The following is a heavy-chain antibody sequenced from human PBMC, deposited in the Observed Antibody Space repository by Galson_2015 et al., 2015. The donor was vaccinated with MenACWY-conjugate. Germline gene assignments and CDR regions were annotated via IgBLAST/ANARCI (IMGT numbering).Heavy chain of an antibody. D-gene: IGHD2-8*01. CDR3: ARDPTSLLYCTNGDCYGMDV. Sequence: SVKVSCKASGGTFSSYAISWVRQAPGQGLEWMGGIIPIFGTANYAQKFQGRVTITADESTSTAYMELSSLRSEDTAVYYCARDPTSLLYCTNGDCYGMDVWGQGTTVTVSS. J-gene: IGHJ6*02. CDR2: IIPIFGTA. CDR1: GGTFSSYA. V-gene: IGHV1-69*13.